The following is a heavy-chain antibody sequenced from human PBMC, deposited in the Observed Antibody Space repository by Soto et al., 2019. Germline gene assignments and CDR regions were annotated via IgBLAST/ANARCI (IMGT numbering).Heavy chain of an antibody. CDR3: ARVAYYYDSSGYFY. V-gene: IGHV3-48*01. D-gene: IGHD3-22*01. CDR2: ISPSSSSI. Sequence: GGSLRLSCATSGFTFSSYSMHWVRQAPGKGLEWVSYISPSSSSIYYADSVKGRFTISRDNAKNSLYLQMNSLRAEDTAVYYCARVAYYYDSSGYFYWGQGTLVTVSS. CDR1: GFTFSSYS. J-gene: IGHJ4*02.